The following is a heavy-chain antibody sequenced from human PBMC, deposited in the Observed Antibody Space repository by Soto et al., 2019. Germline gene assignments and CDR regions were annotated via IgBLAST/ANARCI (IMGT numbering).Heavy chain of an antibody. Sequence: SQTLSLTCAISGDSVSSNSAARNWIRQSPSRGLEWLGRTYYRSKWYNDYAVSVKSRITINPDTSKNQFSLQLNSVTPEDTAVSYCARSSGAVYSSSWYFGMDVWGQGTTVTVSS. J-gene: IGHJ6*02. V-gene: IGHV6-1*01. CDR1: GDSVSSNSAA. CDR3: ARSSGAVYSSSWYFGMDV. CDR2: TYYRSKWYN. D-gene: IGHD6-13*01.